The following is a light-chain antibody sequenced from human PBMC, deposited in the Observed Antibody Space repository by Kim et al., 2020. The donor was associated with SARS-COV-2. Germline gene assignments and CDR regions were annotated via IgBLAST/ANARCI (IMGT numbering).Light chain of an antibody. CDR1: QSVSSSY. Sequence: PGERATLSCRASQSVSSSYLAWYQQKPGQAPRILIYGASSRATGIPDRFSGSGSGTDFTLTISRLEPEDFAVYYCQQYGSSPMYTVGQGTKLEI. CDR3: QQYGSSPMYT. V-gene: IGKV3-20*01. CDR2: GAS. J-gene: IGKJ2*01.